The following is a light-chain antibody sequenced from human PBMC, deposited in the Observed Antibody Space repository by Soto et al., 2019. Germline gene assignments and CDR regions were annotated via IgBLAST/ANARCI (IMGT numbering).Light chain of an antibody. J-gene: IGLJ1*01. Sequence: QSVLTQPASVSGSPGQSITISCTGTSSDVGGYNYVSWYQQHPGKAPKLMIYDVSNRPSGVSNRFSGSKSGNTASLTISGLRAEDEADYYCSLYTSSSTFYVFGTGTKVTV. CDR3: SLYTSSSTFYV. V-gene: IGLV2-14*01. CDR1: SSDVGGYNY. CDR2: DVS.